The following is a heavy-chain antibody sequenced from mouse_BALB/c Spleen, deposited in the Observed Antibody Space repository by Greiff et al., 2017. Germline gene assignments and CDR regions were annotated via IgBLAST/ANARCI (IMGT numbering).Heavy chain of an antibody. J-gene: IGHJ1*01. CDR2: SRNKANDYTT. CDR1: GFTFSDFY. D-gene: IGHD2-3*01. Sequence: EVQVVESGGGLVQPGGSLRLSCATSGFTFSDFYMEWVRQPPGKRLEWIAASRNKANDYTTEYSASVKGRFIVSRDTSQSILYLQMNALRAEDTAIYYCARASYDGYYWYFDVWGAGTTVTVSS. CDR3: ARASYDGYYWYFDV. V-gene: IGHV7-1*02.